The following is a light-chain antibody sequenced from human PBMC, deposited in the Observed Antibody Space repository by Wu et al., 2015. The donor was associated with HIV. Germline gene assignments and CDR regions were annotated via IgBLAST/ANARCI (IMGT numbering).Light chain of an antibody. Sequence: EIVLTQSPGTLSLSPGERATLSCRASQSVSSSYLAWYQQKPGQAPRLLIYGASSRATGIPDRFSGSGSGTDFTLTISRLEPEDFAVYYCQQYGSSPATSFG. CDR1: QSVSSSY. CDR2: GAS. V-gene: IGKV3-20*01. J-gene: IGKJ1*01. CDR3: QQYGSSPATS.